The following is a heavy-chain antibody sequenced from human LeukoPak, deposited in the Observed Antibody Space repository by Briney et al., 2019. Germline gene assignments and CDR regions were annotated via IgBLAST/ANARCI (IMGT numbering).Heavy chain of an antibody. Sequence: GGSLRLSCAASGFTFSSYAMSWVRQAPGKGLEWVSAISGSGGTTYYADSVKGRFTISRDNSKNTLYLQMNSLRAEDTAVYYCAKKTTNSWYVIDYWGQGTLVTVSS. V-gene: IGHV3-23*01. J-gene: IGHJ4*02. CDR1: GFTFSSYA. CDR3: AKKTTNSWYVIDY. D-gene: IGHD6-13*01. CDR2: ISGSGGTT.